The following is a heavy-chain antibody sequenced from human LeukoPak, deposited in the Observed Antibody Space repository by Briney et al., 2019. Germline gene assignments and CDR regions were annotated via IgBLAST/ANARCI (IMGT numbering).Heavy chain of an antibody. CDR1: GFTFSSYG. J-gene: IGHJ4*02. CDR2: IRYDGSNK. D-gene: IGHD3-22*01. V-gene: IGHV3-30*02. CDR3: AKAGDGSYYDSRGYYFDF. Sequence: GGSLRLXCAASGFTFSSYGMHWVRQAPGKGLECVAFIRYDGSNKYYADSVKGRFTISRDNSKNTMFLQMNSLRAVDTAVYFCAKAGDGSYYDSRGYYFDFWGQGTLVTVSS.